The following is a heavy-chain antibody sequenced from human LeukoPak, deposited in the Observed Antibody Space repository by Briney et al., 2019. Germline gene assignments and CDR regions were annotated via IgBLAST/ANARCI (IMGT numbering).Heavy chain of an antibody. CDR2: IWYDGSNK. D-gene: IGHD3-22*01. CDR1: GFTFSSYG. J-gene: IGHJ4*02. Sequence: PGGSLRLSCAASGFTFSSYGMHWVRQAPGMGLEWVAVIWYDGSNKYYADSVKGRFTISRDNSKNALYLQMNSLRAEDTAVYYCARDRGGISGYYYTSGRYWGQGTLVTVSS. V-gene: IGHV3-33*01. CDR3: ARDRGGISGYYYTSGRY.